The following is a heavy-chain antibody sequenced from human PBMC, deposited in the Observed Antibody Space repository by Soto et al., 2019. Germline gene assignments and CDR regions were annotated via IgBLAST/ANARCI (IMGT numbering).Heavy chain of an antibody. CDR3: ARQDTAMVTAYYYYYGMDV. J-gene: IGHJ6*02. Sequence: SETLSLTCTVSGGSISSGDYSWSWSRQPPGKGLEWIGYISYSGTTFYNQSLKSRLTISLDTSKNQFSLKLSSVTAADTAVYYCARQDTAMVTAYYYYYGMDVWGQGTTVT. D-gene: IGHD5-18*01. CDR2: ISYSGTT. CDR1: GGSISSGDYS. V-gene: IGHV4-30-4*01.